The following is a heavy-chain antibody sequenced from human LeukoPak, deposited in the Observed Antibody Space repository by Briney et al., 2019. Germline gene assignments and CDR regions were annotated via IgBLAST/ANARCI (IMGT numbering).Heavy chain of an antibody. CDR1: EFTFVRYA. CDR2: ISSSSFKI. J-gene: IGHJ6*03. CDR3: VRDPSYGSSWYYYMDV. Sequence: GGFLRLSCAASEFTFVRYAMNWVRQAPGKGLEWVSYISSSSFKIGYADSVKGRFTISRDNSKNSLYLQMDSLRVENTAVYYCVRDPSYGSSWYYYMDVWGKGTTVTVSS. D-gene: IGHD6-13*01. V-gene: IGHV3-48*04.